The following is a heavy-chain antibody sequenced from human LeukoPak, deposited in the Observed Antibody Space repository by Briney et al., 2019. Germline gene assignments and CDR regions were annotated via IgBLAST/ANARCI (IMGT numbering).Heavy chain of an antibody. V-gene: IGHV3-7*01. CDR2: IEKDGSAA. CDR3: ARAGVTNLLGETYWYFDL. Sequence: GGSLRLSCAASGFTFSSYSMNWARQAPGKGLEWVAKIEKDGSAAYYVDSMKGRFTISRDNAENSLYLQMNSLRAEDTAVYSCARAGVTNLLGETYWYFDLWGRGTLVTVSS. J-gene: IGHJ2*01. D-gene: IGHD1-26*01. CDR1: GFTFSSYS.